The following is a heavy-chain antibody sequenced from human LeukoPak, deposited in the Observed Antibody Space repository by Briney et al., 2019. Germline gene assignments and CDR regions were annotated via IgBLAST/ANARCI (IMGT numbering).Heavy chain of an antibody. CDR1: GYTFTGYY. CDR2: TNPNSGGT. V-gene: IGHV1-2*02. J-gene: IGHJ4*02. CDR3: ARVLRYYYDSSGYYPFDY. D-gene: IGHD3-22*01. Sequence: GASVKVSCKASGYTFTGYYIHWVRQAPGQGLEWMGWTNPNSGGTNYAQRFQGRVTMTRDTSISTAYMELSRLRSDDTAVFYCARVLRYYYDSSGYYPFDYWGQGTLVSVSS.